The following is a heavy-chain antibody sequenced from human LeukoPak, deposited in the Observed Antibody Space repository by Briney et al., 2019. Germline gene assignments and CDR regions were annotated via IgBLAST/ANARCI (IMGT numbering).Heavy chain of an antibody. CDR3: ARAGCSSTSCYTGRY. CDR1: GGTFSSYA. J-gene: IGHJ4*02. Sequence: SVKVSCKASGGTFSSYAISWVRQAPGQGLEWMGRIIPILGIANYAQKFQGRVTITADESTSTAYMELSSLRSEDTAVYYCARAGCSSTSCYTGRYWGQGTLVTVSS. V-gene: IGHV1-69*04. D-gene: IGHD2-2*02. CDR2: IIPILGIA.